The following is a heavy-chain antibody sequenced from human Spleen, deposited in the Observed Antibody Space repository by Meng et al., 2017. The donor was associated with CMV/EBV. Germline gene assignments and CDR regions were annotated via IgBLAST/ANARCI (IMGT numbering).Heavy chain of an antibody. J-gene: IGHJ1*01. D-gene: IGHD3-22*01. CDR3: AKDPGSYYDSSGYYYVGEYFQH. V-gene: IGHV3-30*02. Sequence: GESLKISCAASGFTVSSNYMSWVRQAPGKGLEWVAFIRYDGSNKYYADSVKGRFTISRDNSKNTLYLQMNSLRAEDTAVYYCAKDPGSYYDSSGYYYVGEYFQHWGQGTLVTVSS. CDR1: GFTVSSNY. CDR2: IRYDGSNK.